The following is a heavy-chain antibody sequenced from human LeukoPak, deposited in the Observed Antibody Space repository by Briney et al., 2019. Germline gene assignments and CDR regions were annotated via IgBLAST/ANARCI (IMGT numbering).Heavy chain of an antibody. D-gene: IGHD3-16*01. CDR1: GGSISSGGYY. CDR3: ARLGWGAQGSWFDP. Sequence: SQTLSLTCTVSGGSISSGGYYLSWIRQPAGKGLEWIGRIYTSGDTNYNPSLKTRVTISVDTSKNQFSLKLSSVTASDTAVYYCARLGWGAQGSWFDPWGQGILVTVSS. J-gene: IGHJ5*02. V-gene: IGHV4-61*02. CDR2: IYTSGDT.